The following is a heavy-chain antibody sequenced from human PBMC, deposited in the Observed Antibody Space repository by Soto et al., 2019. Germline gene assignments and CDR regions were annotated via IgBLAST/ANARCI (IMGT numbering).Heavy chain of an antibody. CDR3: AKDWSTTGTLDY. CDR1: GFTFSSYG. V-gene: IGHV3-30*18. D-gene: IGHD1-1*01. Sequence: PGGSLRLSCAASGFTFSSYGMHWVRQAPGKGLEWVAVISYDGSNKYYADSVKGRFTISRDNSKNTLYLQMNSLRAEDTAVYYCAKDWSTTGTLDYWGQGTLVTVSS. J-gene: IGHJ4*02. CDR2: ISYDGSNK.